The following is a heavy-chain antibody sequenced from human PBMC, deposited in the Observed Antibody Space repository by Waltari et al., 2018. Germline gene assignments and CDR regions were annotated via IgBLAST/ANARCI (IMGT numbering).Heavy chain of an antibody. D-gene: IGHD6-13*01. CDR1: GGTFSSKA. CDR2: ILPLLGVK. J-gene: IGHJ5*02. Sequence: QIQLIQSGAEVKEPGSSVKVPCKVSGGTFSSKAFSWVRQVPGQGLEWMGGILPLLGVKDYARRFQDRVMITADEVTKTAYMDLNSLTADDTAVYYCAKSPQLTTANWFDTWGQGMLVTVSS. V-gene: IGHV1-69*04. CDR3: AKSPQLTTANWFDT.